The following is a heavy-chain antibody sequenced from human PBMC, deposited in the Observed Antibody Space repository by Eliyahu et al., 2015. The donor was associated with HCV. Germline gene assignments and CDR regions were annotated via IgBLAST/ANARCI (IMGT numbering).Heavy chain of an antibody. CDR3: ASGMVRGLIKRFRRFGMDV. Sequence: QVQLQQWGAGLFKPSETLSLTCAVYXXXLGGXXWSWIRXPPGEGLEWIGEINHSGNTNHNPSLKSRVTISLDTSKNQFSLKLSSVTAADTAVYYCASGMVRGLIKRFRRFGMDVWGQGTTVTVSS. D-gene: IGHD3-10*01. CDR1: XXXLGGXX. V-gene: IGHV4-34*01. J-gene: IGHJ6*02. CDR2: INHSGNT.